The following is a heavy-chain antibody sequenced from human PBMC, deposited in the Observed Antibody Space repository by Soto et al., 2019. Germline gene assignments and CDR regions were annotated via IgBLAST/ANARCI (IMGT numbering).Heavy chain of an antibody. CDR1: GFTFDDYA. Sequence: EVQLVESGGGLVQPGRSLRLSCAASGFTFDDYAMHWVRQAPGKGLEWVSGISWNSGSIGYADSVKSRFTISRDNAKKSLYLQMNSLRAEDTALYYCAKDIVSEVGGSAAFDIWGQGTMVTVSS. V-gene: IGHV3-9*01. D-gene: IGHD3-10*01. J-gene: IGHJ3*02. CDR3: AKDIVSEVGGSAAFDI. CDR2: ISWNSGSI.